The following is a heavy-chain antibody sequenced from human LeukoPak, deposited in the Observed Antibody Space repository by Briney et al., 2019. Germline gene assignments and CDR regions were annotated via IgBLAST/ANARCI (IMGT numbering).Heavy chain of an antibody. CDR2: ISSNGGST. Sequence: GGPLRLSCAASGFTFSSYAMHWVRQAPGKGLEYVSAISSNGGSTYYANSVKGRFTISRDNSKNTLYLQMGSLRAEDMAVYYCARALPPGYYDGSSLNNWFDPWGQGTLVTVSS. V-gene: IGHV3-64*01. CDR1: GFTFSSYA. D-gene: IGHD3-22*01. CDR3: ARALPPGYYDGSSLNNWFDP. J-gene: IGHJ5*02.